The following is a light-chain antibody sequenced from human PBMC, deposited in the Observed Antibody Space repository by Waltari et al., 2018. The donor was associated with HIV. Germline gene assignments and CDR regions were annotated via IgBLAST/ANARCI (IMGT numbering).Light chain of an antibody. CDR3: ATCDENLGGPVV. J-gene: IGLJ2*01. CDR1: SSKIGSNY. CDR2: WYN. V-gene: IGLV1-47*01. Sequence: QSVLTQPPSASGTPGQRVTISCSGSSSKIGSNYVNWYKQLPGTAPKLLIDWYNHQPSRVPDRFSGSESGPSSSLAISVLRSGDEAEYYCATCDENLGGPVVFGGGTKLTV.